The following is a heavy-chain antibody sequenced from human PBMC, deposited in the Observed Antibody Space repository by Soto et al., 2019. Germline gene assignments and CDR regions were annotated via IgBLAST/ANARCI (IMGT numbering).Heavy chain of an antibody. V-gene: IGHV3-23*01. CDR2: ASGSGFGT. CDR3: ATDQFGYYTSIDS. D-gene: IGHD3-3*01. Sequence: EVQLLESGGGFVQPGTSLRLSCAASGFTFSQYAMNWVRQAPGKGLEWVSAASGSGFGTYYADSVKGRFTISRDNSKNTLYLQIDRLRVEDTAMYYCATDQFGYYTSIDSWGQGTLVTVSS. J-gene: IGHJ4*02. CDR1: GFTFSQYA.